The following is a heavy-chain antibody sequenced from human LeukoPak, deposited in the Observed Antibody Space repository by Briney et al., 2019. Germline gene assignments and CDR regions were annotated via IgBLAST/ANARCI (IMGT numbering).Heavy chain of an antibody. Sequence: GASVTVSFKASGYTFTSYYMHWVRQAPGQGLEWMGIINPSGGSTSYAQKFQGRVTMTRDMSTSTVYMELSSLRSEDTAVYYCALLNVVRGVTGDYWGQGTLVTVSS. CDR3: ALLNVVRGVTGDY. J-gene: IGHJ4*02. D-gene: IGHD3-10*01. V-gene: IGHV1-46*03. CDR1: GYTFTSYY. CDR2: INPSGGST.